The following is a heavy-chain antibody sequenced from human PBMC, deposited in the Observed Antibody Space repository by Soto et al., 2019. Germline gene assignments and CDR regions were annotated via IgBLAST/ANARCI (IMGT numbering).Heavy chain of an antibody. CDR1: GGSISSTTYY. D-gene: IGHD7-27*01. J-gene: IGHJ4*02. CDR3: ARVSIKGSWDFVY. V-gene: IGHV4-39*01. CDR2: FFIGGNT. Sequence: PSETLSLTCTVSGGSISSTTYYWGWMRQPPGKGLEWIASFFIGGNTYYNPSLKSRVTISVDTSKNQFSLKLSSVTAADTAVYYCARVSIKGSWDFVYWGQGTRVTVSS.